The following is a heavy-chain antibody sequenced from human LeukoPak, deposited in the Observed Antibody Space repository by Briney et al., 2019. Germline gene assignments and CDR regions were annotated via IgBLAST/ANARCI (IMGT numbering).Heavy chain of an antibody. CDR2: VSSRSTYI. Sequence: GGSLRLSCAASRFTFSSYTMNWVRQAPGKGLEWVSSVSSRSTYIYFADSVKGRLTISRDNAKNSLFLQMNSLRAEDTAVYYCASSSGLGAVHFDYWGQGTLVTVSS. D-gene: IGHD3-16*01. CDR3: ASSSGLGAVHFDY. V-gene: IGHV3-21*01. J-gene: IGHJ4*02. CDR1: RFTFSSYT.